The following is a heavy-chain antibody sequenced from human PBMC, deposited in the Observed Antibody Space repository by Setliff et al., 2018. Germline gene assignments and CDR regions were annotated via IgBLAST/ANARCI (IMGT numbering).Heavy chain of an antibody. V-gene: IGHV3-23*01. CDR2: ISGSGSSA. J-gene: IGHJ4*02. CDR3: AKEQWLL. Sequence: GGSLRLSCTASGFTFSTYAVSWVRQAPGKGLEWVSSISGSGSSAYYSDSVKGRFTISRDNPKNTLFLQMNSLRAEDTAVYYCAKEQWLLWGQGTLVTVSS. CDR1: GFTFSTYA. D-gene: IGHD6-19*01.